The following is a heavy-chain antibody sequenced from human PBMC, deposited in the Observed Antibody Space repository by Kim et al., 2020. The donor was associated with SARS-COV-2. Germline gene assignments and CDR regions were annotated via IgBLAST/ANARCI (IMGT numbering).Heavy chain of an antibody. Sequence: GGSLRLSCSASGFIFSSYAMHWVRQAPGKGLEYVSGVSSQGERTYYADSVKGRVTISRNNSKDTLHLHISGLRTEDTALYYCVKDDTPIRGHFDNWGQGTLVTVSS. CDR2: VSSQGERT. CDR3: VKDDTPIRGHFDN. V-gene: IGHV3-64D*09. J-gene: IGHJ4*02. CDR1: GFIFSSYA.